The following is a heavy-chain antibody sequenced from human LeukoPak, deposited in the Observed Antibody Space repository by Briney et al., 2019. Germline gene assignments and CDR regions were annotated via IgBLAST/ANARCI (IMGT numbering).Heavy chain of an antibody. V-gene: IGHV1-2*02. CDR2: INPNSGGT. D-gene: IGHD3-3*01. Sequence: ASVKVSCKASGYTFTGYYMHWVRQAPGQGLEWMGWINPNSGGTNYAQKFQGRVTMTRDTSISTAYMELSRLRSDDTAVYYCARKWNDFWSGYYSLWGQGTLVTVSS. CDR3: ARKWNDFWSGYYSL. CDR1: GYTFTGYY. J-gene: IGHJ4*02.